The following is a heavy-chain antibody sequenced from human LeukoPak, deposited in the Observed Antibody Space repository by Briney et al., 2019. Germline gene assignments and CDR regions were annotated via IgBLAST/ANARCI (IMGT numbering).Heavy chain of an antibody. CDR3: ARGYPSAFYSYSMDV. CDR1: GFTVSSNY. D-gene: IGHD2-15*01. CDR2: IYTDGTT. V-gene: IGHV3-53*01. J-gene: IGHJ6*03. Sequence: PGGSLRLSCVGSGFTVSSNYVSWVRQPPGKGLEWVAVIYTDGTTFYADSVKGRFTISRDSSKNTVSLQMNSLRVDDTAVYYCARGYPSAFYSYSMDVWGKGTTVTVSS.